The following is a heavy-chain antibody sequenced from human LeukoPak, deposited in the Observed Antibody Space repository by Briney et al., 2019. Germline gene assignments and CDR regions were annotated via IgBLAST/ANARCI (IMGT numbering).Heavy chain of an antibody. J-gene: IGHJ4*02. D-gene: IGHD3-16*02. CDR1: GFTFDDYT. V-gene: IGHV3-21*01. CDR3: TRDSGTYRPIDY. Sequence: GGSLRLSCAASGFTFDDYTMHWVRQAPGKGLEWVSSISYTGTYIYYSDSVKGRFTISRDNAESSVYLELNSLRVDDTAIYYCTRDSGTYRPIDYWGQGTLVTVSS. CDR2: ISYTGTYI.